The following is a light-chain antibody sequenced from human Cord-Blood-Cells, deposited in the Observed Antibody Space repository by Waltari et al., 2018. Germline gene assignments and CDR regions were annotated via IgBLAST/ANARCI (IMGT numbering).Light chain of an antibody. CDR3: CSYAGSYTGV. V-gene: IGLV2-11*01. J-gene: IGLJ2*01. Sequence: QPPWPHPPSLSGSPGQSVTISCPGTSSHVGGNNNASWYQQHPGKAPKLMIYDVSKRPSGVPDRFSGSKSGNTASLTISGLQAEDEADYYCCSYAGSYTGVFGGGTKLTVL. CDR2: DVS. CDR1: SSHVGGNNN.